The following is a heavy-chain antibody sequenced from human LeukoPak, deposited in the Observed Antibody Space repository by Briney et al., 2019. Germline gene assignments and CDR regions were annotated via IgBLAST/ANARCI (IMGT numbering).Heavy chain of an antibody. CDR2: ISAYNGNT. Sequence: SVKLSCKASGYTFTSYGISWVRLAPGQGLEWMGWISAYNGNTNYAQKHQGRVTMTTDTSTSTACMELRSLRSDDTAVYYCARISSNGPIAVAGTTDYWGQGTLVTVSS. CDR3: ARISSNGPIAVAGTTDY. V-gene: IGHV1-18*01. CDR1: GYTFTSYG. D-gene: IGHD6-19*01. J-gene: IGHJ4*02.